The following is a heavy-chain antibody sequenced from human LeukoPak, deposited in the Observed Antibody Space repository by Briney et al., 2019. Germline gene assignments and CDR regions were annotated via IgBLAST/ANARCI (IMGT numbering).Heavy chain of an antibody. D-gene: IGHD3-10*01. CDR2: MNPNSGNT. Sequence: ASVKVSCKASGYTFTSYDINWGRQATGQGLEWMGWMNPNSGNTGYAQKFQGRVTITRNTSISTAYMELSSLRSEDTAVYYCARGLAYYGSGSFFDYWGQGTLVTVSS. CDR3: ARGLAYYGSGSFFDY. CDR1: GYTFTSYD. J-gene: IGHJ4*02. V-gene: IGHV1-8*03.